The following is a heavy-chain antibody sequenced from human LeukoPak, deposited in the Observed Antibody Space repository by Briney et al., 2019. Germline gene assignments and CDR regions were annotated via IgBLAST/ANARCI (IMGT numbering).Heavy chain of an antibody. D-gene: IGHD6-19*01. J-gene: IGHJ4*02. CDR2: IYNRGST. CDR3: ARVAVAALAFDY. V-gene: IGHV4-59*01. Sequence: SEPLSLTCTVSGGSITDYLWSWLRPPPGKGLEYIGYIYNRGSTFYNPSLKSRVTISTDTSKNQFSLKLSSVTAADTAVYYCARVAVAALAFDYWGQGTLVTVSS. CDR1: GGSITDYL.